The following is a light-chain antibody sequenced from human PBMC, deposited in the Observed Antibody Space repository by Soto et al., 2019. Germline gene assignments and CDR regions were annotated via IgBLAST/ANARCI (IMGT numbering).Light chain of an antibody. V-gene: IGLV2-14*01. CDR2: EVS. CDR3: SSYTTIKTVV. J-gene: IGLJ2*01. Sequence: QSASVSGSPGQSITISCTGTSSDIGTYKYVSWFQYHPGKAPKLIIFEVSNRPSGISDRFSGFKSANTAYLTISGVQPEDEADYHCSSYTTIKTVVFGGGTKVTVL. CDR1: SSDIGTYKY.